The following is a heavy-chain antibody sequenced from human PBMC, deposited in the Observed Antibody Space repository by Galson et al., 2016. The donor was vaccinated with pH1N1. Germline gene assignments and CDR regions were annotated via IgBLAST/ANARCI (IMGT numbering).Heavy chain of an antibody. Sequence: SVKVSCKASGYIFTNSYIHWVRQAPGQGLEWMGIIIPSGGNTNYAQEFRGRLTMTRDTSTSTDYMELSSLRSEDTAMYYCVREPHRGARYFDFWGQGTLVTVSS. CDR3: VREPHRGARYFDF. CDR2: IIPSGGNT. J-gene: IGHJ4*02. V-gene: IGHV1-46*01. D-gene: IGHD6-25*01. CDR1: GYIFTNSY.